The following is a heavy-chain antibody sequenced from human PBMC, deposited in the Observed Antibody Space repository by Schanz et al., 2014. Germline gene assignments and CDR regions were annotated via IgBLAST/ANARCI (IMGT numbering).Heavy chain of an antibody. CDR1: GYSFTTYD. J-gene: IGHJ6*02. Sequence: QVQLVQSGGEVKKPGASVRVSCKASGYSFTTYDVNWVRQATGQGLEWMGWMNPNSGNTGYAQKFQGRVTMTADKSTSTVYMEVSGLRSEDTAVYYCAKVDRTRYYAMGVWGQGTTVTVSS. CDR3: AKVDRTRYYAMGV. D-gene: IGHD3-9*01. CDR2: MNPNSGNT. V-gene: IGHV1-8*01.